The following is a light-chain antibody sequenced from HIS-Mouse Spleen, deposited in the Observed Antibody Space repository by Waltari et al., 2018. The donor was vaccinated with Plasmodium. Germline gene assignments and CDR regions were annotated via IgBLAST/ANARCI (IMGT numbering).Light chain of an antibody. CDR1: SSDVGGYNY. CDR3: SSYAGSNNYV. V-gene: IGLV2-8*01. J-gene: IGLJ1*01. Sequence: QSALTQPPSASGSPGQSVTISCTGTSSDVGGYNYVYWYQQHPGKAPKLMIYEVSKRHSGVPDRFSGSKSGNTASLTVSGLQAEDEADYYCSSYAGSNNYVFGTGTKVTVL. CDR2: EVS.